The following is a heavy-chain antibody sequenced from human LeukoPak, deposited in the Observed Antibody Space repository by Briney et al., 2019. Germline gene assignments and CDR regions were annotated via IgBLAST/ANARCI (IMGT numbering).Heavy chain of an antibody. CDR1: GYTFTSYD. V-gene: IGHV1-8*03. Sequence: GASVKVSCTASGYTFTSYDINWVRQATGQGLEWMGWMNPNSGNTGYAQKFQGRVTITRNTSISTAYMELSSLRSEDTAVYYCARVYSYGYVNDYYYYMDVWGKGTTVTVSS. J-gene: IGHJ6*03. CDR3: ARVYSYGYVNDYYYYMDV. D-gene: IGHD5-18*01. CDR2: MNPNSGNT.